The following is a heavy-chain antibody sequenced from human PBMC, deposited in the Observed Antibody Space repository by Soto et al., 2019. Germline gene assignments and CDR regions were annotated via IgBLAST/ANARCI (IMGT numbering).Heavy chain of an antibody. CDR1: GFTFSSYS. D-gene: IGHD3-10*01. CDR3: ARDPTTYYYGSGSSEHWFDP. V-gene: IGHV3-21*01. J-gene: IGHJ5*02. Sequence: GGSLRLSCAASGFTFSSYSMNWVRQAPGKGLEWVSSISSSSSYIYYADSVKGRFTISRDNAKNSLYLQMNSLRAEDTAVYYCARDPTTYYYGSGSSEHWFDPWGQGTLVTVSS. CDR2: ISSSSSYI.